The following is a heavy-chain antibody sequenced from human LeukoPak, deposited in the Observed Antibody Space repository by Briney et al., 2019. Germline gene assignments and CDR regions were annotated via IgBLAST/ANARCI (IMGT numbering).Heavy chain of an antibody. V-gene: IGHV4-4*07. Sequence: SETLSLTCTISGDSMSGHSWSWLRQPAGKELEWIGRVYSSGFTEYNLSLDGRVTMSIETSKSQFSLKLDSATAADTAAYYCARVHIVTGTYFDSWGQGALVTVSS. J-gene: IGHJ4*02. D-gene: IGHD3-10*01. CDR1: GDSMSGHS. CDR2: VYSSGFT. CDR3: ARVHIVTGTYFDS.